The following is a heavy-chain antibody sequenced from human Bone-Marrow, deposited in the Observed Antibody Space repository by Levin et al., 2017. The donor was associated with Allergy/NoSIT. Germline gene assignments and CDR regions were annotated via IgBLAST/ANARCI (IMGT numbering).Heavy chain of an antibody. CDR3: ARDFSTS. J-gene: IGHJ5*02. Sequence: SQTLSLTCTVSGGSISSSSYYWGWIRQPPGKGLEWIGSIYYSGSTYYNPSLKSRVTISVDTSKNQFSLKLSSVTAADTAVYYCARDFSTSWGQGTLVTVSS. D-gene: IGHD2/OR15-2a*01. CDR1: GGSISSSSYY. V-gene: IGHV4-39*07. CDR2: IYYSGST.